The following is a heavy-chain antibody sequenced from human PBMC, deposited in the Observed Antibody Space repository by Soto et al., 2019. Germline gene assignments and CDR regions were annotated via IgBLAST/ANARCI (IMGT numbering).Heavy chain of an antibody. Sequence: SETLSLTCAVSGGSISSGGYSWSWIRQPPGKGLEWIGYIYHSGSTYYNPSLKSRVTISVDRSKNQFSLKLNSVTAADTAVYYCARTYYDILTGYRFDSWGPGTLVTVSS. CDR3: ARTYYDILTGYRFDS. CDR2: IYHSGST. CDR1: GGSISSGGYS. V-gene: IGHV4-30-2*02. J-gene: IGHJ4*02. D-gene: IGHD3-9*01.